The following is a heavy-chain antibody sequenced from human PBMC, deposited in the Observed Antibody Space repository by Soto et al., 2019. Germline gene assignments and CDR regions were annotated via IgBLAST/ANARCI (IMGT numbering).Heavy chain of an antibody. J-gene: IGHJ6*02. D-gene: IGHD2-2*01. CDR2: IIPIFDTA. CDR1: GGTFSSYA. V-gene: IGHV1-69*06. CDR3: ARAQDIVVVPAADSYYYYYGMDV. Sequence: QVQLVQSGAEVKRPGSSVKVSCKASGGTFSSYAISWVRQAPGQGLEWMGGIIPIFDTANYAQKFQGRVTITADKSTSTAYMELSSLRSEDTAVYYCARAQDIVVVPAADSYYYYYGMDVWGQGTTVTVSS.